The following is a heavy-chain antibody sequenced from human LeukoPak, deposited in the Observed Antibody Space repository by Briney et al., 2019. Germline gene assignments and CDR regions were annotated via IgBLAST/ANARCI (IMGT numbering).Heavy chain of an antibody. Sequence: TGGSLRLSCAVSGFTSSSYALHWVRQAPGKGLEWVAVISYDGTYTYYADSVKGRFTISRDNSKNTLYLQMNSLRAEDTAVYYCAREGRYYGSGSYYRGDFDYWGQGTLVTVSS. J-gene: IGHJ4*02. CDR1: GFTSSSYA. CDR2: ISYDGTYT. V-gene: IGHV3-30*04. CDR3: AREGRYYGSGSYYRGDFDY. D-gene: IGHD3-10*01.